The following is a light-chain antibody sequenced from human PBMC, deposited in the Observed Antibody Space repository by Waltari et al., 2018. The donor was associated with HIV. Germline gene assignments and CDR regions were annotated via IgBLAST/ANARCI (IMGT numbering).Light chain of an antibody. CDR3: QQYGSSPYT. V-gene: IGKV3-20*01. CDR1: QSVSSSY. Sequence: SPGERATLSCRASQSVSSSYLAWYQQKPGQAPRLLIYGASSRATGIPDRFSGSGSGTDFTLTISRLEPEDFAVYYCQQYGSSPYTFGQGTKLEIK. CDR2: GAS. J-gene: IGKJ2*01.